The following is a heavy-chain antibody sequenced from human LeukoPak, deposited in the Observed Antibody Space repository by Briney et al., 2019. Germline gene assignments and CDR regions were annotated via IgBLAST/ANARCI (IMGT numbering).Heavy chain of an antibody. Sequence: GGTLRLSCAASGFTFSSYDMYWVRQAPGKGLQCVSSISRSGGSTYYADSVKGRFTISRDNSKNTLYLQMSSLRADDTAVYYCSKKGQSEDYGKPGWGQGTLVTVSS. CDR2: ISRSGGST. CDR3: SKKGQSEDYGKPG. D-gene: IGHD4-17*01. V-gene: IGHV3-23*01. CDR1: GFTFSSYD. J-gene: IGHJ4*02.